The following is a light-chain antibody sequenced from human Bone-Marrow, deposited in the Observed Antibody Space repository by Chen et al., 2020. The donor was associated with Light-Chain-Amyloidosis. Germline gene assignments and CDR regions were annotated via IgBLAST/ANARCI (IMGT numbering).Light chain of an antibody. J-gene: IGLJ1*01. Sequence: QSALTQPASVSGSPGQSITISCTGTSSDVGGDNHVSWYQQHPDKAPKLMIYEVTNRSSWVPDRFSGSKSANTASLTISGLQTEDEADYFCSSYTITNTLVFGSGTRVTVL. CDR2: EVT. CDR3: SSYTITNTLV. CDR1: SSDVGGDNH. V-gene: IGLV2-14*01.